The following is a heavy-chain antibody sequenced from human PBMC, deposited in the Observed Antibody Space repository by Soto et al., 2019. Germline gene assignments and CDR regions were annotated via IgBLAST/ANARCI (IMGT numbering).Heavy chain of an antibody. CDR3: ARGPGGPDAPGDY. V-gene: IGHV1-3*01. Sequence: QVQLVQSGAEVKKPGASVKVSCKASGYTFTNYAMHWVRQAPGQRLEWMGWINAGNGNTKYSQKFQGRVTITRDTSLSTAFMDLSSLRSEDTAVYYCARGPGGPDAPGDYWGQGTLVPVSS. CDR1: GYTFTNYA. CDR2: INAGNGNT. D-gene: IGHD2-15*01. J-gene: IGHJ4*02.